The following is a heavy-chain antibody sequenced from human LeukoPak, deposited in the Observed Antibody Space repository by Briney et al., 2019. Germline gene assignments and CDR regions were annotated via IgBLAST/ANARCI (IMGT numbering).Heavy chain of an antibody. CDR1: GLTFSNAW. CDR3: ASLGYCSGGSCYSRSVLPDY. D-gene: IGHD2-15*01. V-gene: IGHV3-15*01. CDR2: IKSKSDGGAI. J-gene: IGHJ4*02. Sequence: GSLRLSCAASGLTFSNAWMTWVRQAPGKGLEWVGRIKSKSDGGAIDYAAPVRGRFTISRDDSKNTLYLQMNSLRAEDTAVYYCASLGYCSGGSCYSRSVLPDYWGRGTLVTVSS.